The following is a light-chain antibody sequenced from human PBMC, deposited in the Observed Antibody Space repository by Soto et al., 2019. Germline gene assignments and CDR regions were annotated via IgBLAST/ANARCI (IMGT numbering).Light chain of an antibody. CDR2: KAS. CDR3: QQYNSYWYT. V-gene: IGKV1-5*03. Sequence: DIQMTQSPSTLSASVGDRVTITCRASQSISSRLAWYQQKPGKAPKLLIYKASSLESGVPSRFSDSGSGTEFTLTISSLQPDDFATYYCQQYNSYWYTFGQGTKLEIK. J-gene: IGKJ2*01. CDR1: QSISSR.